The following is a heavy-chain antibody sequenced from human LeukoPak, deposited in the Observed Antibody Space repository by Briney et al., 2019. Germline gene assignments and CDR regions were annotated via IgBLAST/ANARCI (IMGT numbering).Heavy chain of an antibody. D-gene: IGHD4-17*01. Sequence: SETLSLTCAVSADSFSSHYWTWIRQPPGKGLEWIGYISYIGSTNYNPSLKSRVTISIDTSKNQFSLKLTSVTAADTAVYYCARDLVTVTKGFDIWGQGTQVTVSS. J-gene: IGHJ4*02. V-gene: IGHV4-59*11. CDR2: ISYIGST. CDR3: ARDLVTVTKGFDI. CDR1: ADSFSSHY.